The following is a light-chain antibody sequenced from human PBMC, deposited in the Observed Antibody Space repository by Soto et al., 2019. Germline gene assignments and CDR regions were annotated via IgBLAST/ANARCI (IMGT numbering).Light chain of an antibody. CDR1: QSVSSN. J-gene: IGKJ4*01. V-gene: IGKV3-15*01. Sequence: EIVMTQSPAILSVSPGERATLSCRASQSVSSNLAWYQQKPGQAPRLLIYGASTRATGIPARFSGSGSGTEFTLTISSLQSEDFAVYSCQQYNNWPPLTFGGGTKVEIK. CDR3: QQYNNWPPLT. CDR2: GAS.